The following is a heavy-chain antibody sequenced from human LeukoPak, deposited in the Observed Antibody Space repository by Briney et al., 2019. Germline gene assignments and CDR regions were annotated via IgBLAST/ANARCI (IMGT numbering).Heavy chain of an antibody. Sequence: PGGSLRLSRAASVFTSSSYAIHWVRQAPGKGREGVAVISYDGSNKYYADSVKGRFTISRDNSKNTLYLQMNSLRAEDTAVYYCARGGIAAAGTGYWGQGTLVTVSS. CDR2: ISYDGSNK. CDR1: VFTSSSYA. J-gene: IGHJ4*02. CDR3: ARGGIAAAGTGY. V-gene: IGHV3-30-3*01. D-gene: IGHD6-13*01.